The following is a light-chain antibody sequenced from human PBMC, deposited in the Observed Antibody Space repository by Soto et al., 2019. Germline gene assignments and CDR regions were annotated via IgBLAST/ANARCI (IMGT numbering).Light chain of an antibody. J-gene: IGKJ4*01. Sequence: DIQMTQSPSSLSASVGDRVTITCQASQDISNYLNWYQQKPGKAPKLLIFDASNLETGVTSRFSGSGSVTDFTFTISSLQPEDIATYYCQQYDNLPLTFGGGTKVDIK. CDR2: DAS. CDR3: QQYDNLPLT. V-gene: IGKV1-33*01. CDR1: QDISNY.